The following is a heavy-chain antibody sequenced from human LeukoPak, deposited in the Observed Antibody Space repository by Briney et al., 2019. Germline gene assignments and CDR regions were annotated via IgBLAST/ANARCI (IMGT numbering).Heavy chain of an antibody. CDR2: VNPNMGNT. J-gene: IGHJ6*03. V-gene: IGHV1-8*01. Sequence: ASVNLSCKASGYTFTIYDINCGRHATGQGLEWMGWVNPNMGNTGYAQKFQGRVTMNRNTSISTAYMELSSLRSEATAVSYCARGVPAAPNSHYYYYLDVWGKGTTVPVSS. CDR1: GYTFTIYD. CDR3: ARGVPAAPNSHYYYYLDV. D-gene: IGHD2-2*01.